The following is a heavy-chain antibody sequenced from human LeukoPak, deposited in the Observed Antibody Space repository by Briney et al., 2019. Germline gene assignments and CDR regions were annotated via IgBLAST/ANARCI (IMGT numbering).Heavy chain of an antibody. J-gene: IGHJ4*02. CDR2: IYSGGST. CDR3: ARGPRIPVAGTYFDY. CDR1: GFTVSNNY. V-gene: IGHV3-66*01. Sequence: GGSLRLSCAASGFTVSNNYMNWVRQAPGKGLEWVSIIYSGGSTYYANSVRDRFTISRDNSKNTVYLQMNSLRAEDTAVYYYARGPRIPVAGTYFDYWGQGTLVTVSS. D-gene: IGHD6-19*01.